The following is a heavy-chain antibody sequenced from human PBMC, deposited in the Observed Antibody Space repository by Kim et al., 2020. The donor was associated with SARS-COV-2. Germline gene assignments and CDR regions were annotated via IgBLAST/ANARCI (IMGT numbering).Heavy chain of an antibody. V-gene: IGHV3-23*01. Sequence: GALRLSCTTSGFTFTGHAMSWVRQAPGKGLEWVSSIDGSDGTTYYVDSVRGRFTISRDDSKNTLYLQMSALRGDDTAVYYCMKGGWGWIWDHWGQGTLVTVSS. D-gene: IGHD2-21*01. CDR1: GFTFTGHA. CDR2: IDGSDGTT. CDR3: MKGGWGWIWDH. J-gene: IGHJ4*02.